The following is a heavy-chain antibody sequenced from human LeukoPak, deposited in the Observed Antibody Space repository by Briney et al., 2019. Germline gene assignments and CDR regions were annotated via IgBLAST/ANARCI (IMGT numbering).Heavy chain of an antibody. V-gene: IGHV3-11*05. CDR2: ISSISSYT. J-gene: IGHJ3*02. D-gene: IGHD3-10*01. CDR1: GFTFRDYY. CDR3: ARDLGDRGAFDI. Sequence: PGGSLRLSCAASGFTFRDYYMSWIRQAPGKGLEWVSYISSISSYTNYADSVKGRFTISRDNAMNSLYLQMNSLRAEDTAVYYCARDLGDRGAFDIWGQGTMVTVSS.